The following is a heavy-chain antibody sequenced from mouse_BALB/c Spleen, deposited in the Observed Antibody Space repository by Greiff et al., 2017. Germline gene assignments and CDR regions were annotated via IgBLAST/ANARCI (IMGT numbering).Heavy chain of an antibody. V-gene: IGHV2-2*02. CDR3: ARKKYDYVGYYYAMDY. D-gene: IGHD2-4*01. CDR2: IWSGGST. Sequence: VHLVESGPGLVQPSQSLSITCTVSGFSLTSYGVHWVRQSPGKGLEWLGVIWSGGSTDYNAAFISRLSISKDNSKSQVFFKMNSLQANDTAIYYCARKKYDYVGYYYAMDYWGQGTSVTVSS. CDR1: GFSLTSYG. J-gene: IGHJ4*01.